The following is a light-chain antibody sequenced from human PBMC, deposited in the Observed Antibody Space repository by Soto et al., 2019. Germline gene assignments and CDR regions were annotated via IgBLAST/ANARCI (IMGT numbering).Light chain of an antibody. CDR3: QQTYSMPPLT. Sequence: DIQMTQSPSSLSASVGDRVTITCRASQSVTTYLNWYQQKPGKAPKLLIYVASNLQSGVPSRFSGSGSGTEFTLTISSLQPEDSATYFCQQTYSMPPLTFGGGTKVEIK. CDR2: VAS. J-gene: IGKJ4*01. CDR1: QSVTTY. V-gene: IGKV1-39*01.